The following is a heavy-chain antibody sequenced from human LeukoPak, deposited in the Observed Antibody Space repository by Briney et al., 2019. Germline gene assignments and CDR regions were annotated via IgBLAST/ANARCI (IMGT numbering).Heavy chain of an antibody. J-gene: IGHJ4*02. Sequence: PGGSLRLSCAASGFTFSSYAMSWVRQAPGKGLEWVSAISHSGGSTYYADSVKGRFTISRDNSKNTLYLQMNSLRAEDAAVYYCARDYCSSTSCYPDYWGQGTLVTVSS. CDR3: ARDYCSSTSCYPDY. CDR1: GFTFSSYA. V-gene: IGHV3-23*01. CDR2: ISHSGGST. D-gene: IGHD2-2*01.